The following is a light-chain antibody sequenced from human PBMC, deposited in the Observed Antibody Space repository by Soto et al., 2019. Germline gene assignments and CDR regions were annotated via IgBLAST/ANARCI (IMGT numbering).Light chain of an antibody. J-gene: IGLJ2*01. CDR1: SSDVGGYNF. Sequence: QPVLTQPASVSGSPGQSITISCTGTSSDVGGYNFVSWYQQHPGKVPKVMIYDVSKRPSGVSNRFSGSKSGITASLTISGLQVEDEADYYCSSYRSGSTRVVFGGGTKLTVL. CDR2: DVS. CDR3: SSYRSGSTRVV. V-gene: IGLV2-14*03.